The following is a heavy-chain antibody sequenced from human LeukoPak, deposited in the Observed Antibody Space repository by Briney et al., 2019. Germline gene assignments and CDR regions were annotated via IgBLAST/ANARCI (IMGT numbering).Heavy chain of an antibody. J-gene: IGHJ3*02. V-gene: IGHV3-21*01. Sequence: GGSLRLSCAASGFTFSSYSMNWVRQAPGKGLEWVSSISSTSSNIYYADSLKGRFTISRDNAKNTLYLQMNSLRAEDTAVYYCTRRAAALDAFDIWGQGTMVTVSS. CDR1: GFTFSSYS. CDR2: ISSTSSNI. D-gene: IGHD6-13*01. CDR3: TRRAAALDAFDI.